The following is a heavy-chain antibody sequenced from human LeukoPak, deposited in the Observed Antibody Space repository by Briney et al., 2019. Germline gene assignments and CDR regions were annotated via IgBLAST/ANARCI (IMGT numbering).Heavy chain of an antibody. CDR2: IRCDGSNK. Sequence: GGSLRLSCAASGFTFSSYGMHWVRQAPGKGLEWVAFIRCDGSNKYYADSVKGRFTISRDNSKNTLYLQMNSLRAEDTAVYYCAKPGTTVVTPFSPFDYRGQGTLVTVSS. J-gene: IGHJ4*02. D-gene: IGHD4-23*01. CDR3: AKPGTTVVTPFSPFDY. V-gene: IGHV3-30*02. CDR1: GFTFSSYG.